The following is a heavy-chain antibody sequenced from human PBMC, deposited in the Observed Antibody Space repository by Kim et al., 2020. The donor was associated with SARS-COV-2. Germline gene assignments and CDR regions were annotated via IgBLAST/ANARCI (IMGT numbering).Heavy chain of an antibody. CDR2: ISSTSSFI. CDR1: AFTFSDYN. Sequence: GGSLRLSCAASAFTFSDYNMNWVRQSPGEGLEWVSFISSTSSFIPYADSVKGRFTISSDNAKNSLFLQMNSLRAEDTAVYYCASTHIPPVTAIVDFYFWG. J-gene: IGHJ3*01. D-gene: IGHD2-21*02. CDR3: ASTHIPPVTAIVDFYF. V-gene: IGHV3-21*04.